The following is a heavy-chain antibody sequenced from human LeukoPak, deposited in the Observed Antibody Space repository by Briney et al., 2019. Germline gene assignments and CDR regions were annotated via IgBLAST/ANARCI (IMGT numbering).Heavy chain of an antibody. CDR2: IWYDGSNK. CDR1: GFTFSSYG. V-gene: IGHV3-33*01. J-gene: IGHJ4*02. Sequence: GRSLRLSCAASGFTFSSYGMHWVRQAPGKGLEWVAVIWYDGSNKYYADSVKGRFTISRDNSKNTLYLQMNSLRAEDTAVYYCAREHRGYSYGYSYSFDYWGQGTLVTVSS. CDR3: AREHRGYSYGYSYSFDY. D-gene: IGHD5-18*01.